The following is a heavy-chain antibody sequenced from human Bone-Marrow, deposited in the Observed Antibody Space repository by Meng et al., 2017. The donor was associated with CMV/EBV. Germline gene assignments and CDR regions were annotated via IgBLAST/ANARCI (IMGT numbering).Heavy chain of an antibody. J-gene: IGHJ5*02. CDR1: GYTFTSYY. Sequence: ASVKVSCKASGYTFTSYYMHWVRQAPGQGLEWMGIINPSGGSTSYAQKFQGRVTMTRDTSTSTVYMELSSLRSEDTAVYYCARDLQYCGSTSCYDDCFDPWGQGTLVTVSS. V-gene: IGHV1-46*01. CDR2: INPSGGST. CDR3: ARDLQYCGSTSCYDDCFDP. D-gene: IGHD2-2*01.